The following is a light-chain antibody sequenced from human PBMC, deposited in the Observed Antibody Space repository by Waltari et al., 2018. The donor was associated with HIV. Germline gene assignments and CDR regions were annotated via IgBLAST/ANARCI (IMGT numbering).Light chain of an antibody. J-gene: IGLJ1*01. CDR2: RDK. V-gene: IGLV1-47*01. Sequence: QSVLTQPPSASGTPGQRVTVSCSGSSFNIGRNFVSWYQQLPGTAPKVLVIRDKKRPSGIPDRFSGSRSDASASLAISGLRSEDEADYYGAAWDDSLRGSYVFGPGTKVTVL. CDR1: SFNIGRNF. CDR3: AAWDDSLRGSYV.